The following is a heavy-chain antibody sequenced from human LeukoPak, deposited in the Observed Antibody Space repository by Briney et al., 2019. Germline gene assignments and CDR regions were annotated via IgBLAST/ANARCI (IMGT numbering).Heavy chain of an antibody. CDR1: GGSISSGSYY. D-gene: IGHD3-3*01. V-gene: IGHV4-61*02. J-gene: IGHJ4*02. CDR2: IYTSGST. CDR3: ARESSHYDFSFDY. Sequence: SETLSLTCTVSGGSISSGSYYWSWIRQPAGKGLEWIGRIYTSGSTNYNPSLKSRVTISVDTSKNQFSLKLSSVTAADTAVYYCARESSHYDFSFDYWGQGTLVTVSS.